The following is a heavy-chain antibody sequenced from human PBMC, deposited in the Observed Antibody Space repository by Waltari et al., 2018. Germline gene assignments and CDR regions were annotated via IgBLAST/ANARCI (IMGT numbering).Heavy chain of an antibody. Sequence: QVHLVQSGTEVKKPGASVKLSCKASGYTFATYAMHWVRQAPGQGLEWMGWINAGKGNTKYSQNFQDRVTITSDTSASTAYLEVNSLRSEDTAVYYCARALQDSSGYYYVDFDYWGQGTLVTVSS. CDR3: ARALQDSSGYYYVDFDY. CDR2: INAGKGNT. V-gene: IGHV1-3*01. J-gene: IGHJ4*02. CDR1: GYTFATYA. D-gene: IGHD3-22*01.